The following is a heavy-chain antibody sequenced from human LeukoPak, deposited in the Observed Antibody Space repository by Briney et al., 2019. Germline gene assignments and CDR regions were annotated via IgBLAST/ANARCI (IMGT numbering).Heavy chain of an antibody. D-gene: IGHD4-17*01. CDR2: ISSSSSTI. CDR3: ARVADYGDYVHDY. V-gene: IGHV3-48*02. Sequence: PGGSLRLSCAASGFTFSSYSMNWVRQAPGKGLEWVSYISSSSSTIYYADSVKGRFTISRDNAKNSLYLQMNRLRDEDTAVYYCARVADYGDYVHDYWGQGTLVTVSS. CDR1: GFTFSSYS. J-gene: IGHJ4*02.